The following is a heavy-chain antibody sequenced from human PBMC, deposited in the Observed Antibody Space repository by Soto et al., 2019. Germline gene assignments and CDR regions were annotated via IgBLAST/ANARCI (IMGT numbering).Heavy chain of an antibody. V-gene: IGHV3-33*01. CDR1: GFTFSSYG. CDR3: ARGIQLWLYYFDY. D-gene: IGHD5-18*01. Sequence: QVQLVESGGGVVQPGRSLRLSCAASGFTFSSYGMHWVRQAPGKGLEWVAVIWYDGSNKYYADSVKGRFTISRDNSKNTLYLQMNSLRAEDTAVYYCARGIQLWLYYFDYWGQVTLVTVSS. J-gene: IGHJ4*02. CDR2: IWYDGSNK.